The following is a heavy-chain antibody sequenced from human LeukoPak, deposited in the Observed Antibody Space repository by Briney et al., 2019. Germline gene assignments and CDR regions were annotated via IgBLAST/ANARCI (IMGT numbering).Heavy chain of an antibody. CDR3: ARGPRPELRYYYDSSGRPYYFDY. D-gene: IGHD3-22*01. CDR1: GYTFTVYY. CDR2: INPNSGGT. J-gene: IGHJ4*02. Sequence: ASVKVSFKGSGYTFTVYYMHWVRQAPGQGLEWMGWINPNSGGTNYSQKFQGRVTITRDTSISTAYMELSRLRSDDTAVYYCARGPRPELRYYYDSSGRPYYFDYWGQGTLVTVSS. V-gene: IGHV1-2*02.